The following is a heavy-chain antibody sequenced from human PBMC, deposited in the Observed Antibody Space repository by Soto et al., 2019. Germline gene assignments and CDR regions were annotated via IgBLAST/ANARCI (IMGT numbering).Heavy chain of an antibody. Sequence: QVQLQESGPGLVKPSQTLSLTCTVSGGPITSGGHYWSWIRQHPGKGLEWLEYIDFRGSTKFNPSLKSRLNVSVDTSKNQFSLKLNSVTAADTAVYYCARAITMIVMGFDSWGQGTLVTVSS. CDR3: ARAITMIVMGFDS. J-gene: IGHJ4*02. D-gene: IGHD3-22*01. CDR1: GGPITSGGHY. V-gene: IGHV4-31*03. CDR2: IDFRGST.